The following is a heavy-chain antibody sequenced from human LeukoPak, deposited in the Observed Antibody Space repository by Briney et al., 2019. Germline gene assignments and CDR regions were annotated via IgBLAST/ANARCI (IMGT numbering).Heavy chain of an antibody. D-gene: IGHD6-6*01. CDR2: ISAYNGNT. V-gene: IGHV1-18*01. Sequence: ASVKVSCKASGYTFTSYGISWVRQAPGQGLEWMGWISAYNGNTTYAQKFQGRVTMTRDMSTSTVYMELSSLRAEDTAVYSCAREEYSSPRSAFDIWGKGTMVAVSS. J-gene: IGHJ3*02. CDR3: AREEYSSPRSAFDI. CDR1: GYTFTSYG.